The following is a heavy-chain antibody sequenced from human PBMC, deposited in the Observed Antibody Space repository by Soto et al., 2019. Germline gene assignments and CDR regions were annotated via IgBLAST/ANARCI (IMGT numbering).Heavy chain of an antibody. CDR2: INHSGRT. CDR1: SGSFSDYY. J-gene: IGHJ4*02. D-gene: IGHD6-19*01. V-gene: IGHV4-34*01. Sequence: QVQLKQWGAGLLKPSETLSLTCAVYSGSFSDYYWSWIRQSPGKGLEWIGEINHSGRTNQNPSLGSRVSISVDKSKSQFSLKLSSVTAADTAVYYCARGKWLDNDWGQGILVTVSS. CDR3: ARGKWLDND.